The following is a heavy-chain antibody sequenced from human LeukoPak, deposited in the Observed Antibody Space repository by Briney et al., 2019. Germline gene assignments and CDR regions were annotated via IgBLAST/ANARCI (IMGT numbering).Heavy chain of an antibody. CDR1: GGSISNCY. D-gene: IGHD3-3*01. V-gene: IGHV4-59*01. CDR3: ARGGDFWSGSLSWFDP. CDR2: IYYSGNT. J-gene: IGHJ5*02. Sequence: PSETLSLTCTVSGGSISNCYWSWIRQPPGKGLEWIGYIYYSGNTNYNPSLKSRVTISIDTSKNRFSLKLSSVTAADTALYYCARGGDFWSGSLSWFDPWGQGTLVTVSS.